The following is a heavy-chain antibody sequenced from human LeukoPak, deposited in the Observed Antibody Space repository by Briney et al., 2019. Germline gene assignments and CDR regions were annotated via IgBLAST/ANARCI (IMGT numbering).Heavy chain of an antibody. V-gene: IGHV4-61*02. Sequence: SETLSLTCTVSGGSISSGSYYWSWIRQPAGKGLEWIGRIYTSGSTNYNPSLKSRVTISVDTSKNQFSLKLSSVTAADTAVYYCARDSSGYLNWFDPWGQGTLVTVSS. CDR3: ARDSSGYLNWFDP. D-gene: IGHD3-22*01. J-gene: IGHJ5*02. CDR2: IYTSGST. CDR1: GGSISSGSYY.